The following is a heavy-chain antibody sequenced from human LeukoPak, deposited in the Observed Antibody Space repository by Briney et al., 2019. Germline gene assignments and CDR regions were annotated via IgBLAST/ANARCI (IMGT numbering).Heavy chain of an antibody. CDR2: ISYDGSNK. CDR3: AKDLWAAAGTEGYFDL. D-gene: IGHD6-13*01. CDR1: GFTFSSYG. V-gene: IGHV3-30*18. J-gene: IGHJ2*01. Sequence: PGRSLRLSCAASGFTFSSYGMHWVRQGPGKGLEWVAVISYDGSNKYYADSVKGRFTISRDNSKNTLYLQMNSLRAEDTAVYYCAKDLWAAAGTEGYFDLWGRGTLVTVSS.